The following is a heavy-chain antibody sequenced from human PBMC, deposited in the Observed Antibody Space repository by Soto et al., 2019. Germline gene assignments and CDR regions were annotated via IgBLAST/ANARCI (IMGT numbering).Heavy chain of an antibody. CDR1: GGSISSGGYS. J-gene: IGHJ6*02. CDR3: GRAHRDLQQLVHYYYSMDV. D-gene: IGHD6-13*01. Sequence: SETLSLTCAVSGGSISSGGYSWNWIRQPPGKGLEWIGYIYHSGSTLYNPSLKSRVTISVDKSKNQFSLKLTSVTAADTAVYYCGRAHRDLQQLVHYYYSMDVWGQGTTVTVSS. CDR2: IYHSGST. V-gene: IGHV4-30-2*05.